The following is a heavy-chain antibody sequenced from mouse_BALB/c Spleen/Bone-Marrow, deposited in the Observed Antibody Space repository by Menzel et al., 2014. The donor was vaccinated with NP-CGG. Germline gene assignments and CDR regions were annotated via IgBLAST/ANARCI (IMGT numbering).Heavy chain of an antibody. CDR3: ARSLYGYDWYFGV. V-gene: IGHV1-14*01. CDR2: INPYNDDT. CDR1: GYTFTSYV. Sequence: EVQLQQSGPELVKPGASVKMSCKASGYTFTSYVVHWVKQKPGQGLEWIGNINPYNDDTMYNEKFKGKATLTSDKSSSTVYMELSSLTSEDSAVYYCARSLYGYDWYFGVWGAGTTVTVSS. J-gene: IGHJ1*01. D-gene: IGHD2-2*01.